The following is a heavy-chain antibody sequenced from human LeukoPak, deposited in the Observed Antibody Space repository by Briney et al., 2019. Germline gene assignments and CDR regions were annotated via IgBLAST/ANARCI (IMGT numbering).Heavy chain of an antibody. D-gene: IGHD3-10*01. Sequence: GGSLRLSCAASGFTFSSYAMHWVRQAPGKGLEWVAVISYDGSKKYYADSVKGRFTISRDNYKNTLYLQMNSLRAEDTAVYYCARDGPRAGRGVIFDDWGQGTLVTVSS. V-gene: IGHV3-30*04. CDR2: ISYDGSKK. CDR1: GFTFSSYA. J-gene: IGHJ4*02. CDR3: ARDGPRAGRGVIFDD.